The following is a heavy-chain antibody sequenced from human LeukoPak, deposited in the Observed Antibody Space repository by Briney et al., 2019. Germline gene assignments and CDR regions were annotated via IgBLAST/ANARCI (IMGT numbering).Heavy chain of an antibody. CDR3: ARVVAVAGPKGGFDI. CDR2: IYYSGST. CDR1: GVSISGYY. D-gene: IGHD6-19*01. J-gene: IGHJ3*02. Sequence: SETLSLTCTVSGVSISGYYWSWIRQPPGKGLEWIGYIYYSGSTNYNPSLKSRVTISVDTSKNQFSLKLSSVTAADTAVYYCARVVAVAGPKGGFDIWGQGSMVTVSS. V-gene: IGHV4-59*01.